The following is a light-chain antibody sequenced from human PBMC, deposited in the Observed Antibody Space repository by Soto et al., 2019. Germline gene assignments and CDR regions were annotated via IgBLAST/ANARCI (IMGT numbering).Light chain of an antibody. Sequence: QSALTQPPSVSGAPGQKITISCTGSSSNIGAGYDVHWYRQFPGAAPKLLISGDNNRPSGVPDRFSGSKSGTSASLAITGLQAEDEADYYCQSYDSSLSRVFGTGTKVTV. CDR3: QSYDSSLSRV. CDR1: SSNIGAGYD. CDR2: GDN. J-gene: IGLJ1*01. V-gene: IGLV1-40*01.